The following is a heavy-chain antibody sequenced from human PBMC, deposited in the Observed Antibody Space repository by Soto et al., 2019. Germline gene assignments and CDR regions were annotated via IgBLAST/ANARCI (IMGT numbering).Heavy chain of an antibody. Sequence: SGPTLVNPTQTLTLTCTFSGFSLSTSGVGVGWIRQPPGKALEWLALIYWDDDKRYSPSLKSRLTITKDTSKNQVVLTMTNMDPVDTATYYCAHWPVTIFGVVIKNYYYHYFLDFRGKGTSVTGSS. J-gene: IGHJ6*03. CDR1: GFSLSTSGVG. CDR3: AHWPVTIFGVVIKNYYYHYFLDF. V-gene: IGHV2-5*02. D-gene: IGHD3-3*01. CDR2: IYWDDDK.